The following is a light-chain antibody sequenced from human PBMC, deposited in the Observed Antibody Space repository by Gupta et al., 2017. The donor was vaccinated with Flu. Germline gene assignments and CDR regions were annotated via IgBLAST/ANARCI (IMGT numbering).Light chain of an antibody. Sequence: SSELTQDPAVSVALGQTVRITCQGDRLRSYYASWYQQKPGQAPVLVIYGKNNRPSGIPDLFSGSSSGNTASLTITGAQAEDEADYYCNSRDSSGNHLGVFGGGTKLTVL. CDR2: GKN. V-gene: IGLV3-19*01. CDR1: RLRSYY. CDR3: NSRDSSGNHLGV. J-gene: IGLJ2*01.